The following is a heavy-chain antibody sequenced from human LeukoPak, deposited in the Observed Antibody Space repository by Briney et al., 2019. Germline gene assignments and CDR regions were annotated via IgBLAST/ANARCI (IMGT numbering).Heavy chain of an antibody. V-gene: IGHV3-30-3*01. CDR3: VYGPRQYYFDY. CDR1: GFTFSSYA. CDR2: ISYDGSNK. J-gene: IGHJ4*02. Sequence: PGRSLRLSCAASGFTFSSYAMHWVRLAPGKGLEWVAVISYDGSNKYYADSVKGRFTISRDNSKNTLYLQMNSLRAEDTAVYYCVYGPRQYYFDYWGQGTLVTVSS. D-gene: IGHD2-2*02.